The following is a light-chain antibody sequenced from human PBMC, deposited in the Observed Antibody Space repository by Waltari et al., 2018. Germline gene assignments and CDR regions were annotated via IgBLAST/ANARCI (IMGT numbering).Light chain of an antibody. CDR3: QQLKSYPLT. CDR2: AES. Sequence: DIQLTQSPSFLSASVGDRVTITCRTSQVTTNYLAWYQQKPGEAPKLLIHAESTLQSGVPARFSGSGSGTEFTLTISSLQPEDFATYHCQQLKSYPLTFGGGTKVEI. J-gene: IGKJ4*01. CDR1: QVTTNY. V-gene: IGKV1-9*01.